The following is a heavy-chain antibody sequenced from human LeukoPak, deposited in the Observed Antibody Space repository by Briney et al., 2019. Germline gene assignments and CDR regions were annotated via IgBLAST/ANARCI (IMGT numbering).Heavy chain of an antibody. CDR2: HYSGDSYT. CDR1: GYSFSRHW. D-gene: IGHD3-22*01. V-gene: IGHV5-51*01. CDR3: ARGRNYYDSSGYYYEGDAFDI. J-gene: IGHJ3*02. Sequence: GESLKIFRKGSGYSFSRHWVGWVRPIPGKGPEGRGNHYSGDSYTRYSPSFQGQVTISADKSISTAYLQWSSLKASDTAMYYCARGRNYYDSSGYYYEGDAFDIWGQGTMVTVSS.